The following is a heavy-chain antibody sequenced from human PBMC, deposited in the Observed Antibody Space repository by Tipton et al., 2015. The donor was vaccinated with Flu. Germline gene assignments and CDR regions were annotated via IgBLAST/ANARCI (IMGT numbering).Heavy chain of an antibody. V-gene: IGHV3-7*01. CDR1: GFGFNTFW. Sequence: SLRLSCAASGFGFNTFWMNWVRQAPGKGLEWVAIIKQDASEKLYVDSVEGRFTISRDNAKNSLSLQMDSLRGDDTAVYYCAGGSGWFISDWGQGTLVTVSS. D-gene: IGHD6-19*01. CDR2: IKQDASEK. CDR3: AGGSGWFISD. J-gene: IGHJ4*02.